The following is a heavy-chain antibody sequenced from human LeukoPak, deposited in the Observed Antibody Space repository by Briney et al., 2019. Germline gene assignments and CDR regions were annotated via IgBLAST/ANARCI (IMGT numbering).Heavy chain of an antibody. J-gene: IGHJ6*03. CDR1: GGSISSYY. Sequence: SETLSLTCTVSGGSISSYYWSWIRQPPGKGLEWIGYIYYSGSTNYNPSLKSRVTISVDTSKNQFSLKLSSVTAADTAVYYCARVPKWRIAAAGTRDYYYYYMDAWGKGTTVTVSS. CDR3: ARVPKWRIAAAGTRDYYYYYMDA. CDR2: IYYSGST. V-gene: IGHV4-59*01. D-gene: IGHD6-13*01.